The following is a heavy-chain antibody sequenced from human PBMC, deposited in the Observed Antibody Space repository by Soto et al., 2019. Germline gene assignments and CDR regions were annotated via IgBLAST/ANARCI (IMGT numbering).Heavy chain of an antibody. V-gene: IGHV1-2*02. CDR2: INAHSGGT. CDR1: GFSFTGYY. CDR3: ARDLTRQLAYWLDP. Sequence: ASVKVSCKASGFSFTGYYIHWLRQAPGQGLEWMGWINAHSGGTEYAQKFQGRVTLTRDTSIATAYLTLTSLTSDDTALYYCARDLTRQLAYWLDPWGQGTQVTVS. D-gene: IGHD6-6*01. J-gene: IGHJ5*02.